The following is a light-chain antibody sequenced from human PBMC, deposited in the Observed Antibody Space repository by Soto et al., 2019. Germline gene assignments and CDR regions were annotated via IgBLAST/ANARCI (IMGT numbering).Light chain of an antibody. Sequence: EKVMTQSPATLSVSPGERATLSCRASQSVGSNLAWYQQKPGQAPRLLIYGASTRATGIPARFSGSGSGTEFTLTVSSLQSEDFAVYFCQQYNNRPPWTFGQGTKV. CDR2: GAS. J-gene: IGKJ1*01. V-gene: IGKV3-15*01. CDR3: QQYNNRPPWT. CDR1: QSVGSN.